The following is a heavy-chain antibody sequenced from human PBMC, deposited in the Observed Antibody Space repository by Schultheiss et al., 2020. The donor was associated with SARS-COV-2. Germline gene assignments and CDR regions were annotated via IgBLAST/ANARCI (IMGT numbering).Heavy chain of an antibody. V-gene: IGHV4-59*01. CDR2: IYYSGST. CDR1: GGSFSGYY. CDR3: ARVSDGYTLES. Sequence: SETLSLTCAVYGGSFSGYYWSWIRQPPGKGLEWIGYIYYSGSTNYNPSLKSRVTISVDTSKNQFSLKLSSVTAADTAVYYCARVSDGYTLESWGQGTLVTVSS. D-gene: IGHD5-24*01. J-gene: IGHJ5*02.